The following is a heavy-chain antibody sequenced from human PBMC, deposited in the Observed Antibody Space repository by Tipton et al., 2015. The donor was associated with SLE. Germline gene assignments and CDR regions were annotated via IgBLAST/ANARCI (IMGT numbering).Heavy chain of an antibody. Sequence: SLRLSCAASGFAFSDYTMNWVRQAPGKGLEWLSYITGSSRTIHYADSVKGRFTISRDNAQNSLYLQMNSLRVDDTAVYYCVREDKAVAVIHTDFCFEHWGQGSLVTVSS. CDR2: ITGSSRTI. D-gene: IGHD6-19*01. CDR3: VREDKAVAVIHTDFCFEH. CDR1: GFAFSDYT. V-gene: IGHV3-48*01. J-gene: IGHJ4*02.